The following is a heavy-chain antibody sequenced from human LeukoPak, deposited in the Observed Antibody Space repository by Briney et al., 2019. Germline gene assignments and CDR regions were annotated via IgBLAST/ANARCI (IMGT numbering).Heavy chain of an antibody. CDR1: GFTFSSYS. CDR3: ARVRADDYGDYGPGDY. J-gene: IGHJ4*02. Sequence: GGSLRLSCAASGFTFSSYSMNWVRQAPGKGLEWVSSISSSSCYIYYADSVKGRFTISRDNAKNSLYLQMNSLRAEDTAVYYCARVRADDYGDYGPGDYWGQGTLVTVSS. V-gene: IGHV3-21*01. D-gene: IGHD4-17*01. CDR2: ISSSSCYI.